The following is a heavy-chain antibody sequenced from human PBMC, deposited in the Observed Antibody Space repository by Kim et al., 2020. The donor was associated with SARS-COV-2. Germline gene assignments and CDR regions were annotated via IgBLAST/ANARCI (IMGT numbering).Heavy chain of an antibody. CDR1: GFTFSNAW. Sequence: GGSLRLSCAASGFTFSNAWMSWVRQAPGKGLEWLGRIKSKTDGGTTDYAAPVKGRFTISRDDSKNTLYLQMNSLKTEDTAVYYCTTEQSDTAMAYYYYYGMDVWGQGTTVTVSS. CDR2: IKSKTDGGTT. CDR3: TTEQSDTAMAYYYYYGMDV. V-gene: IGHV3-15*01. D-gene: IGHD5-18*01. J-gene: IGHJ6*02.